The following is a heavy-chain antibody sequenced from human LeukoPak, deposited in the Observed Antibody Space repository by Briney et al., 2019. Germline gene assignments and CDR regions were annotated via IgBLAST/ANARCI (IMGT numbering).Heavy chain of an antibody. V-gene: IGHV3-33*03. CDR3: AKDIGSISLYNWFDP. J-gene: IGHJ5*02. CDR1: GFTFSRYG. D-gene: IGHD2-2*01. Sequence: PGRSLRHSCVASGFTFSRYGMLWVRQAPGKGLEWVAVIAYDGSNTYYLDSVKGRFTISRDNSENTLYLQMNSLRAEDTAVYYCAKDIGSISLYNWFDPWGQGTLVTVSS. CDR2: IAYDGSNT.